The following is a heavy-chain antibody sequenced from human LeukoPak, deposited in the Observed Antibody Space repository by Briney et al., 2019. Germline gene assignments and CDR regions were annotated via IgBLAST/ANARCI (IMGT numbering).Heavy chain of an antibody. J-gene: IGHJ4*02. CDR3: AREYSSSSGLDY. V-gene: IGHV4-4*07. D-gene: IGHD6-6*01. Sequence: PGGSLRLSCAASGFTFSNAWMSWIRQPAGKGREWIGRIYTSGSTNYNPSLKSRVTISVDTSKNQFSLKLSSVTAADTAVYYCAREYSSSSGLDYWGQGTLVTVSS. CDR1: GFTFSNAW. CDR2: IYTSGST.